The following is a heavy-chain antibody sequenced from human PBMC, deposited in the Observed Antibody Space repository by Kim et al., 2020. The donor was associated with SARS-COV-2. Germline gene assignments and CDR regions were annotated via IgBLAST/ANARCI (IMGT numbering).Heavy chain of an antibody. D-gene: IGHD2-2*01. CDR3: ARGGTPRGYQLLSGSWGAFDI. CDR1: GFTFSSYS. V-gene: IGHV3-21*01. CDR2: ISSSSSYI. Sequence: GGSLRLSCAASGFTFSSYSMNWVRQAPGKGLEWVSSISSSSSYIYYADSVKGRFTISRDNAKNSLYLQMNSLRAEDTAVYYCARGGTPRGYQLLSGSWGAFDIWGQGTMVTVSS. J-gene: IGHJ3*02.